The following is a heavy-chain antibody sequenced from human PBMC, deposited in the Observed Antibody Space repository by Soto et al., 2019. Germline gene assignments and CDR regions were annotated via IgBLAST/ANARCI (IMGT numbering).Heavy chain of an antibody. CDR3: ARDGAYTTIFGPNNWFDP. Sequence: QVQLVQSGAEVKKPGASVKVSCKASGFTFTSYGISWVRQAPGQGLEWMGWISAYNGNTNYAQKLQGRVTMTTDTSTSTAYMELRSLRSDDTAVYYCARDGAYTTIFGPNNWFDPWGQGTLVTVSS. D-gene: IGHD3-3*01. V-gene: IGHV1-18*01. J-gene: IGHJ5*02. CDR1: GFTFTSYG. CDR2: ISAYNGNT.